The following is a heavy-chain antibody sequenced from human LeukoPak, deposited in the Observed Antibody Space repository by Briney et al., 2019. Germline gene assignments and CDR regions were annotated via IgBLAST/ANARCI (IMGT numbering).Heavy chain of an antibody. CDR2: ISSSGSTI. V-gene: IGHV3-48*03. D-gene: IGHD6-13*01. CDR3: ARAGYLYSSSWYYFDY. Sequence: PGGSLRLSCAASGFTFSSYEMNWVRQAPGKGLEWVSYISSSGSTIYYADSVKGRFTISRDNAKNSLYLQMNSLRAEDTAVYYCARAGYLYSSSWYYFDYWGQGTLVTVSS. J-gene: IGHJ4*02. CDR1: GFTFSSYE.